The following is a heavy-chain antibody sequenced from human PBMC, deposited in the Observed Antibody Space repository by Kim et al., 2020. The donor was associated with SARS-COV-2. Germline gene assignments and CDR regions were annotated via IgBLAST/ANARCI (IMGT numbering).Heavy chain of an antibody. J-gene: IGHJ6*03. V-gene: IGHV3-49*04. Sequence: GGSLRLSCTTSGFNFGDYAMSWVRQAPGRGLEWIGFIRSKPSGGTTEFAASVKGKFTISRDDSKSIVYLQMYRLKTEDTAVYYCTRVGGQRNYLFYFYMDVWGKGTTVTVSS. D-gene: IGHD1-26*01. CDR3: TRVGGQRNYLFYFYMDV. CDR2: IRSKPSGGTT. CDR1: GFNFGDYA.